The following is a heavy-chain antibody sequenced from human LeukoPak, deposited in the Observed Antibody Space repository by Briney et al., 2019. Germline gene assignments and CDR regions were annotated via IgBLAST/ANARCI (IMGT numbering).Heavy chain of an antibody. Sequence: PSHTLSLTCTVSGGSISSGGDYWSWIRQHPGKGLEWIEYIYYSGSTYYNPSLKSRLTISVDTSKNQFSLELSSVTAADTAVYYCARAAWRGSNSRDAFDIWGRGTMVTVSS. CDR1: GGSISSGGDY. CDR2: IYYSGST. J-gene: IGHJ3*02. D-gene: IGHD4-23*01. CDR3: ARAAWRGSNSRDAFDI. V-gene: IGHV4-31*03.